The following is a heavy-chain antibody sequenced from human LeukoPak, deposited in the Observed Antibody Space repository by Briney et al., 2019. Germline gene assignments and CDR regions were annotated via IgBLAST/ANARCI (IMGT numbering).Heavy chain of an antibody. CDR1: GFTFGNSW. CDR2: IKQDGSET. D-gene: IGHD6-19*01. J-gene: IGHJ4*02. Sequence: PGGSLRLSCAASGFTFGNSWMTWVRQAPGKGLEWVASIKQDGSETYYVDSVKGRFTISRDNAKNSLYLQMNSLRAEDTAVYYCARVMYSSGWNDYWGQGTLVTVSS. CDR3: ARVMYSSGWNDY. V-gene: IGHV3-7*01.